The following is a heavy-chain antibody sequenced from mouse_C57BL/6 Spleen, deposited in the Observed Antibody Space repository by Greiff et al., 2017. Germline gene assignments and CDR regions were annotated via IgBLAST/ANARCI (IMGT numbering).Heavy chain of an antibody. CDR2: ISYDGSN. Sequence: EVKLMESGPGLVKPSQSLSLTCSVTGYSITSGYYWNWIRQFPGNKLEWMGYISYDGSNNYNPSLKNRISITRDTSKNQFFLKLNSVTTEDTATYYCARAYYSNSGYFDYWGQGTTLTVSS. CDR3: ARAYYSNSGYFDY. CDR1: GYSITSGYY. J-gene: IGHJ2*01. V-gene: IGHV3-6*01. D-gene: IGHD2-5*01.